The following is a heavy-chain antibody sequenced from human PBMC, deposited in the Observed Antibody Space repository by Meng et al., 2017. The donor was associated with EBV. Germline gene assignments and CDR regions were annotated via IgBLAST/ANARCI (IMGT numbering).Heavy chain of an antibody. V-gene: IGHV1-69*06. CDR2: IIPIFGTA. J-gene: IGHJ4*02. CDR1: EVTLSNYA. CDR3: ARAEIAAAGRLDY. Sequence: APFVQSGEGVKSPWPEVEVSCTASEVTLSNYAISWLRQAPGQGLGWMGGIIPIFGTANYAQKCQGRVTITADKSTSTAYMELSSLRSEDTAVYYCARAEIAAAGRLDYWGQGTLVTVSS. D-gene: IGHD6-13*01.